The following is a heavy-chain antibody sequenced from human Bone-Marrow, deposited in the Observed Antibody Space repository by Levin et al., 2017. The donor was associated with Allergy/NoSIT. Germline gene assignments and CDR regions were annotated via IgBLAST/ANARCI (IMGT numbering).Heavy chain of an antibody. CDR2: IRSKANSYAT. Sequence: GASVKVSCAASGFTFSGSAMHWVRQASGKGLEWVGRIRSKANSYATAYAASVKGRFTISRDDSKNTAYLQMNSLKTEDTAVYYCTSTVRVNYFDYWGQGTLVTVSS. V-gene: IGHV3-73*01. CDR1: GFTFSGSA. D-gene: IGHD4-11*01. J-gene: IGHJ4*02. CDR3: TSTVRVNYFDY.